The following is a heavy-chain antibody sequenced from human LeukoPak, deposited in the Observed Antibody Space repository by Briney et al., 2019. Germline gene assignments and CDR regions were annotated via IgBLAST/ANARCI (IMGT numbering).Heavy chain of an antibody. V-gene: IGHV1-69*13. Sequence: GASVTVSCKASGGIFSSYAISWVRQAPGQGLEWMGGIIPIFGTANYAQKFQGRVTITADESTSTAYMELSSLRSEDTAVYYCARDSSEFRSLIPHWGQGTLVTVSS. CDR1: GGIFSSYA. J-gene: IGHJ1*01. CDR2: IIPIFGTA. CDR3: ARDSSEFRSLIPH. D-gene: IGHD2-21*01.